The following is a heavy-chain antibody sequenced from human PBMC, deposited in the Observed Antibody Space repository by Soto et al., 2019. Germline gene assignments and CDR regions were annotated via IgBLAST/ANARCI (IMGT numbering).Heavy chain of an antibody. D-gene: IGHD2-15*01. V-gene: IGHV1-69*06. CDR2: VITILGTP. CDR1: GGTFGSYA. Sequence: QVQLVQSGAEVKKPGSSVKVSCKSSGGTFGSYAISWVRQAPGQGLEWMGGVITILGTPHYAQKFHGRVTITADIPTSTAYLELSSLKSADTAVYYCAKIRWTISLQEEDAIWGQGTLVTVSS. J-gene: IGHJ4*02. CDR3: AKIRWTISLQEEDAI.